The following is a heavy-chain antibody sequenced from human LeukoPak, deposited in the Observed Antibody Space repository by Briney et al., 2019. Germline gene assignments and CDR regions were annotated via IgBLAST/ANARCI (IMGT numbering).Heavy chain of an antibody. CDR1: GFTFSNSW. CDR2: INLDGSQK. Sequence: PGGSLRLSCAASGFTFSNSWMTWVRQAPGKGLEWVANINLDGSQKYYVDSVNGRFTASRDNGQNSLYLEMNNLRIEDTAVYYCATDRGPNTFDHWGQGTLITVSS. V-gene: IGHV3-7*01. J-gene: IGHJ4*02. CDR3: ATDRGPNTFDH. D-gene: IGHD1/OR15-1a*01.